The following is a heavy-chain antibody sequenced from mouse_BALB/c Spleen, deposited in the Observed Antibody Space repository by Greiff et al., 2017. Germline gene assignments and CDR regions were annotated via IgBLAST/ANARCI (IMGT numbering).Heavy chain of an antibody. V-gene: IGHV1-80*01. J-gene: IGHJ2*01. D-gene: IGHD1-2*01. CDR2: IYPGDGDT. Sequence: QVQLQQSGAELVRPGSSVKISCKASGYAFSSYWMNWVKQRPGQGLEWIGQIYPGDGDTNYNGKFKGKATLTADKSSSTADMQLSSLTSEDSAVYFCARGPIHYYGPFDYWGQGTTLTVSS. CDR1: GYAFSSYW. CDR3: ARGPIHYYGPFDY.